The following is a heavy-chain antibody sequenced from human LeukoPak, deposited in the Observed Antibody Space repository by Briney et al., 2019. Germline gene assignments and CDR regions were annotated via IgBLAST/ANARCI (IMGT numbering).Heavy chain of an antibody. Sequence: TSQTLSLTCTVSGGSISSGSYYWGWIRRPAGKGLEWIGRIYTSGSTNYNSSLKSRVTISVDTSKNQFSLKLSSVTAADTAVYYCAGAKGYCSSTSCYEYYFDYWGQGTLVTVSS. CDR2: IYTSGST. CDR3: AGAKGYCSSTSCYEYYFDY. V-gene: IGHV4-61*02. J-gene: IGHJ4*02. D-gene: IGHD2-2*01. CDR1: GGSISSGSYY.